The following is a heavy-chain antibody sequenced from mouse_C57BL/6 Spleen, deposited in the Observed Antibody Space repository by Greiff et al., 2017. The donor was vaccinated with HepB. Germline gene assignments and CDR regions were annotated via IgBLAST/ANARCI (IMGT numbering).Heavy chain of an antibody. V-gene: IGHV6-3*01. CDR2: IRLKSDNYAT. J-gene: IGHJ3*01. CDR3: TSPLPQGTWFAY. Sequence: EVKLVEPGGGLVQPGGSMKLSCVASGFTFSNYWMNWVRQSPEKGLEWVAQIRLKSDNYATHYAESVKGRFTISRDDSKSSVYLQMNNLRAEDTGIYYCTSPLPQGTWFAYWGQGTLVTVSA. CDR1: GFTFSNYW.